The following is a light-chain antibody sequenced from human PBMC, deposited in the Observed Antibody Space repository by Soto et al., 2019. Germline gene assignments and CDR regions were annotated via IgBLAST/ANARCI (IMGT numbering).Light chain of an antibody. CDR2: EGT. CDR1: SSDVGSYKF. Sequence: QSALAQPASVSGSPGQSITISCTGSSSDVGSYKFVSWFQQNPGKAPKLIIYEGTKRPSGVSDRFSGSKSGYTASLTSSGLQAEDEADYYCCSYAGDSTWVFGGGTKLT. CDR3: CSYAGDSTWV. V-gene: IGLV2-23*01. J-gene: IGLJ3*02.